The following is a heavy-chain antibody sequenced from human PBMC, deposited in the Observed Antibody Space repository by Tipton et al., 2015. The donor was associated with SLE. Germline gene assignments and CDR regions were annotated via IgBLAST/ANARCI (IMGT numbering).Heavy chain of an antibody. V-gene: IGHV3-21*03. D-gene: IGHD6-13*01. J-gene: IGHJ4*02. CDR3: ARNIIAAAGYFDY. Sequence: SLRLSCAASGFNFSNYGMHWVRQAPGKGLEWVSSISSSSSYIYYADSVKGRFTISRDNAKNSLYLQMNSLRAEDTAVYYCARNIIAAAGYFDYWGQGTLVTVSS. CDR1: GFNFSNYG. CDR2: ISSSSSYI.